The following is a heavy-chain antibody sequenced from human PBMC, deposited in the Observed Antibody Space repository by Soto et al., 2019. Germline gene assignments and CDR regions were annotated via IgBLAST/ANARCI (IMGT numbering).Heavy chain of an antibody. CDR1: GYTFSDFD. CDR3: ARGNPFNYAGFDV. J-gene: IGHJ6*02. V-gene: IGHV1-8*01. CDR2: MNAKSGDT. D-gene: IGHD3-16*01. Sequence: ASGKVSCKASGYTFSDFDINWLRQTSGQGPEWMGWMNAKSGDTFFAQRFHDKFNMTWDTSLTTAYMEVGSLTSDHAAIYYCARGNPFNYAGFDVWGQGTTVTVSS.